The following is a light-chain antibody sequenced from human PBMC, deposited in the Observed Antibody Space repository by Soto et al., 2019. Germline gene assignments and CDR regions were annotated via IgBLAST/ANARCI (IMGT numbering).Light chain of an antibody. V-gene: IGLV2-8*01. CDR3: SSYAGSNNLV. CDR2: EVS. J-gene: IGLJ3*02. Sequence: QSALTQPPSASGSPGQSVTISCTGTSSDVGGHNYVSWYQQHPGKAPKLMIYEVSKRPSRVPDRFSGSKSGNTASLTVSGLQAEDEADYYCSSYAGSNNLVFGGGTQLTVL. CDR1: SSDVGGHNY.